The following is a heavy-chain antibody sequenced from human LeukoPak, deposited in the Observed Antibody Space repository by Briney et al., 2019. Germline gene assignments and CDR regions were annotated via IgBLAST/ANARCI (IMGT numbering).Heavy chain of an antibody. J-gene: IGHJ6*04. D-gene: IGHD3-10*01. CDR1: GYTFTGYY. CDR3: ARARGVLLWFGESQKDYGMDV. V-gene: IGHV1-2*04. CDR2: INPNSGGT. Sequence: ASVKVSCKASGYTFTGYYMHWVRQAPGQGREWMGWINPNSGGTNYAQKFQGWVTMTRDTSISTAYMELSRLRSDDTAVYYCARARGVLLWFGESQKDYGMDVLGKGTTVTVSS.